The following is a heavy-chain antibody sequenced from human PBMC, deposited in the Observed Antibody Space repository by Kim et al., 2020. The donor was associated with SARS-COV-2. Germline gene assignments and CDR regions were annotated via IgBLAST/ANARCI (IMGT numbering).Heavy chain of an antibody. CDR3: ARSGGDYDILTGYYREYYFDY. V-gene: IGHV3-11*03. CDR1: GFTFSDYY. CDR2: ISSSSSYT. D-gene: IGHD3-9*01. J-gene: IGHJ4*02. Sequence: GGSLRLSCAASGFTFSDYYMSWIRQAPGKGLEWVSYISSSSSYTNYADSVKGRFTISRDNTKNSLYLQMNSLRAEDTAVYYCARSGGDYDILTGYYREYYFDYWGQGTLVTVSS.